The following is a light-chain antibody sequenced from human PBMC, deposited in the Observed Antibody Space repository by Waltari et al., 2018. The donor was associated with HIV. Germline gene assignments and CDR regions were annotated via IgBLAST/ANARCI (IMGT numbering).Light chain of an antibody. CDR1: SSNIGAGYD. J-gene: IGLJ2*01. Sequence: QSVLTQPPSVSGAPGQRVTISCTGSSSNIGAGYDVHWYQQLPGTAPKLLIYANSDRPSGVPDRFSGSRSCTSASLAIAGLQAEDEADYYCQSYDSSLSGSKVFGGGTKLTVL. V-gene: IGLV1-40*01. CDR2: ANS. CDR3: QSYDSSLSGSKV.